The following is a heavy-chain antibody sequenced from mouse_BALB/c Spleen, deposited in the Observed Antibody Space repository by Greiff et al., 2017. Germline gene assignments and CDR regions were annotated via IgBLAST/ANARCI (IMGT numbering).Heavy chain of an antibody. D-gene: IGHD2-4*01. CDR3: TRDTYDYDGGYFDY. J-gene: IGHJ2*01. CDR1: GFTFSSYT. CDR2: ISSGGSYT. Sequence: EVQGVESGGGLVKPGGSLKLSCAASGFTFSSYTMSWVRQTPEKRLEWVATISSGGSYTYYPDSVKGRFTISRDNAKNTLYLQMSSLKSEDTAMYYCTRDTYDYDGGYFDYWGQGTTLTVSS. V-gene: IGHV5-6-4*01.